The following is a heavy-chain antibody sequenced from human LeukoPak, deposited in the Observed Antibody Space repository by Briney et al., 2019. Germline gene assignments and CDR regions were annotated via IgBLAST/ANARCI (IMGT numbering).Heavy chain of an antibody. V-gene: IGHV4-34*01. CDR1: GGSFSGYY. Sequence: SETLSLTCAVYGGSFSGYYWSWIRQPPGKGLEWIGEINHSGSTNYNPSLKSRVTISVDTSKNQFSLKLSSVTAADTAVYYCARGRFRYSSSWYPEDYWGQGTLGTVSS. D-gene: IGHD6-13*01. J-gene: IGHJ4*02. CDR3: ARGRFRYSSSWYPEDY. CDR2: INHSGST.